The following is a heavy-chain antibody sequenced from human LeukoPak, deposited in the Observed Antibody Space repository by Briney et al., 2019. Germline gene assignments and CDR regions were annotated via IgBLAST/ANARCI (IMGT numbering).Heavy chain of an antibody. Sequence: GASVKVSCKASGYTFTSYGISWVRQAPGQGLEWMGRIIPILGIANYAQKFQGRVTITADKSTSTAYMELSSLRSEDTAVYYCARDGRLTSPPTTPLEDWGQGTLVTVSS. D-gene: IGHD4-17*01. CDR1: GYTFTSYG. CDR2: IIPILGIA. CDR3: ARDGRLTSPPTTPLED. J-gene: IGHJ4*02. V-gene: IGHV1-69*04.